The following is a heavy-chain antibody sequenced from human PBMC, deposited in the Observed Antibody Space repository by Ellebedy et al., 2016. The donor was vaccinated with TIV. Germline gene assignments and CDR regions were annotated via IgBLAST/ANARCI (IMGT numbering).Heavy chain of an antibody. CDR1: GVRVRNSY. J-gene: IGHJ4*02. V-gene: IGHV3-66*01. CDR3: GRGDAYYHKSHLSQ. D-gene: IGHD5-24*01. Sequence: PGGSLRLSCAVSGVRVRNSYMYRVRQSPGKGLEWVSVVYSGGGTYSTDSVKGRFDTSRDTSKNAIYLQMNNLRAEDTAIYYCGRGDAYYHKSHLSQWGLGTLVTVSS. CDR2: VYSGGGT.